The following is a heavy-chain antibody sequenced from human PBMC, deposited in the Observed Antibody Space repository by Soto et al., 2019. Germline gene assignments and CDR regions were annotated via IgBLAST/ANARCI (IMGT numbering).Heavy chain of an antibody. Sequence: GGSLRLSCAASGFTVSSNYMSWVRQAPGKGLEWVSVIYSGGSTYYADSVKGRFTISRDNSKNTLYLQMNSLRAEDTAVYYCARDPYYDFWSGYPSPMDVWGKGTTVTVSS. V-gene: IGHV3-66*01. J-gene: IGHJ6*03. D-gene: IGHD3-3*01. CDR3: ARDPYYDFWSGYPSPMDV. CDR2: IYSGGST. CDR1: GFTVSSNY.